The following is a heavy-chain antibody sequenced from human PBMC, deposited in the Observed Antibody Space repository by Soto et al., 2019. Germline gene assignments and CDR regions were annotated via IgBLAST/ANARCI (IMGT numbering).Heavy chain of an antibody. Sequence: SETLSLTCTVSGGSISSGGYYWSWIRQHPGKGLEWIGYIYYSGSTYYNPSLKSRVTISVDTSKNQFSLKLSSVTAADTAVYYCARAKTTDYYLDYWGQGTLVTVSS. CDR2: IYYSGST. CDR1: GGSISSGGYY. V-gene: IGHV4-31*03. J-gene: IGHJ4*02. CDR3: ARAKTTDYYLDY. D-gene: IGHD1-1*01.